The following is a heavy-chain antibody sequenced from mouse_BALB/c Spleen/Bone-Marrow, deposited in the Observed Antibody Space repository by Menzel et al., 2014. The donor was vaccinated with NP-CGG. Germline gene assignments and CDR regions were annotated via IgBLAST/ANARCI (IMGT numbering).Heavy chain of an antibody. CDR1: GFSSTSYG. CDR2: IWSGGST. J-gene: IGHJ1*01. Sequence: QVHVKQSGPGLVQPSQSLSITCTVSGFSSTSYGVHWVRQSPGKGLEWLGVIWSGGSTDYNAAFISRLSISKDNSKSQVSFKMNSLQANDTAIYYCARNYYGSSYWYFDVWGAGTTVTVSS. V-gene: IGHV2-2*02. D-gene: IGHD1-1*01. CDR3: ARNYYGSSYWYFDV.